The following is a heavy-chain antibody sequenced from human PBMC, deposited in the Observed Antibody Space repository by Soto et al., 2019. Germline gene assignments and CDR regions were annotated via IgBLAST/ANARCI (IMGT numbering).Heavy chain of an antibody. J-gene: IGHJ5*02. Sequence: SETLSLTCTVSGGSISSYYRSWIRQPPGKGLEWIGYIYYSGSTNYNPSLKSRVTISVDTSKNQFSLKLSSVTAADTAVYYCARDIGRDEIDPWGKGTLVTVSS. V-gene: IGHV4-59*01. D-gene: IGHD3-10*01. CDR3: ARDIGRDEIDP. CDR2: IYYSGST. CDR1: GGSISSYY.